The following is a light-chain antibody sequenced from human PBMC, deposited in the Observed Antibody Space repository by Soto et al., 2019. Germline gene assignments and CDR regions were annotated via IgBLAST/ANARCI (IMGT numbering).Light chain of an antibody. V-gene: IGKV3-11*01. CDR2: GAS. Sequence: EIVLTQSPATLSLSPGERATLSFRASQSLSKSLVWYQQKPVQAPRLLIDGASNRATVLPARFSGSGSGTDSTLTISSLEPEDFAVYFCQQRSSWPLTFGGGTKVDIK. CDR1: QSLSKS. J-gene: IGKJ4*02. CDR3: QQRSSWPLT.